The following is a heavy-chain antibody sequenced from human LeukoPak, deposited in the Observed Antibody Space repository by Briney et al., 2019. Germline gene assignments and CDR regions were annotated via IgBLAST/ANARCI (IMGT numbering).Heavy chain of an antibody. Sequence: GGSLRLSCAASGFTFSSYGMHWVRQAPAKGLELVAFIRYDGSNKYYADSVKGRFAISRDNAKNSVYLQMNSLRAEDTALYYCARKIYGSDNYIDYWGQGTLVTVSS. J-gene: IGHJ4*02. D-gene: IGHD3-10*01. CDR3: ARKIYGSDNYIDY. CDR1: GFTFSSYG. CDR2: IRYDGSNK. V-gene: IGHV3-30*02.